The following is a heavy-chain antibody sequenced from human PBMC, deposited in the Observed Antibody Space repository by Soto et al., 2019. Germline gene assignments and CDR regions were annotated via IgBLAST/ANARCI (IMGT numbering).Heavy chain of an antibody. V-gene: IGHV4-38-2*02. CDR3: ARVHVMVVAGSTFDY. Sequence: SETLSLTCTVSGDSISSGSYWGWIRQPQGEGPEWIASIYHGGTTFYNPSLKSRISISVDTSKNQFALRLTSVTAADTATYYCARVHVMVVAGSTFDYGGPGTVVSVSS. CDR2: IYHGGTT. CDR1: GDSISSGSY. J-gene: IGHJ4*03. D-gene: IGHD6-19*01.